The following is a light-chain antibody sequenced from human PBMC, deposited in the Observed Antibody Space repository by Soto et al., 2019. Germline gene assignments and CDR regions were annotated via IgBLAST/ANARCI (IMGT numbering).Light chain of an antibody. Sequence: EIVLTQSPATLSLSPGERATLSCRASQGVSSYFAWYQQKPGQAPRLLIYDASNRATGIPARFSGSGSGTDFTLTTSSLEPEDFAVYYCQQRSNWPAFTFGPGTKVDIK. CDR3: QQRSNWPAFT. V-gene: IGKV3-11*01. CDR1: QGVSSY. CDR2: DAS. J-gene: IGKJ3*01.